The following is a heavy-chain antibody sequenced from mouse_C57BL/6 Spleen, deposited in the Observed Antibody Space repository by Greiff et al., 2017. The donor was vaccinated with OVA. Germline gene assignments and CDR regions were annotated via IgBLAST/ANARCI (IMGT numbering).Heavy chain of an antibody. CDR1: GFTFSSYA. Sequence: EVQLVESGEGLVKPGGSLKLSCAASGFTFSSYAMSWVRQTPEKRLEWVAYISSGGDYIYYADTVKGRFTISRDNARNTLYLQMSSLKSEDTAMYYCTRDDWDEDYFDYWGQGTTLTVS. D-gene: IGHD4-1*01. J-gene: IGHJ2*01. V-gene: IGHV5-9-1*02. CDR2: ISSGGDYI. CDR3: TRDDWDEDYFDY.